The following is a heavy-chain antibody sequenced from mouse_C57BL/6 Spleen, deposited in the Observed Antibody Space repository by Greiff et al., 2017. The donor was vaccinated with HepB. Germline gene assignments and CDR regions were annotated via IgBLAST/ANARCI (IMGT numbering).Heavy chain of an antibody. D-gene: IGHD1-1*01. V-gene: IGHV2-2*01. J-gene: IGHJ1*03. Sequence: QVQLQQSGPGLVQPSQSLSITCTVSGFSLTSYGVHWVRQSPGKGLEWLGVIWSGGSTDYNAAFISRLSISKDNSKSQVFFKRNSLQADDTAIYYCARNAYDYGSSYGYFDVWGTGTTVTVSS. CDR3: ARNAYDYGSSYGYFDV. CDR1: GFSLTSYG. CDR2: IWSGGST.